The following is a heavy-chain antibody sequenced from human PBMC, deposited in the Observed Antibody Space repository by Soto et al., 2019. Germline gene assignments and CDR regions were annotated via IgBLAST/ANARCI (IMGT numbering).Heavy chain of an antibody. CDR3: ARELTSLGELDS. CDR1: GFIFFDYA. J-gene: IGHJ4*02. D-gene: IGHD4-17*01. Sequence: VGSLRLSCVASGFIFFDYAIQWVRQAPGKGLDWVAVVSRDGNTKYYADSVRGRFTISRDNSKNTVFLHINILRPEDTARYYCARELTSLGELDSWGQGTLVTV. V-gene: IGHV3-30-3*01. CDR2: VSRDGNTK.